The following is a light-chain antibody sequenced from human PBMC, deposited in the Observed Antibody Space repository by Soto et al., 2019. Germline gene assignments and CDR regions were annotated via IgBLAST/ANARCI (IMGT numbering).Light chain of an antibody. CDR2: KAS. CDR1: QTISSW. Sequence: DIQMTQSPSTLSGSVGDRVTITCRASQTISSWLAWYQQKPGKAPKLLIYKASTLKSGVPSRFSGSGSGTEFTLTISSLQSEDFAVYYCHQYNDWAGWTFGQGTKVDIK. CDR3: HQYNDWAGWT. J-gene: IGKJ1*01. V-gene: IGKV1-5*03.